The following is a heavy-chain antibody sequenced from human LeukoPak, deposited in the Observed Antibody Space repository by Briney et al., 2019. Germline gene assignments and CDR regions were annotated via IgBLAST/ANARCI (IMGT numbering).Heavy chain of an antibody. CDR3: AREGGNFDFDS. CDR2: IYNTGST. Sequence: PSETLSLTCTVSGGSISSYYWSWIRQPAGKGLEWIGRIYNTGSTNYNPSLKSRVAMSVDTSKNQFSLKLRSVTAADTAVYYCAREGGNFDFDSWGQGSLVTVSS. J-gene: IGHJ4*02. D-gene: IGHD4-23*01. CDR1: GGSISSYY. V-gene: IGHV4-4*07.